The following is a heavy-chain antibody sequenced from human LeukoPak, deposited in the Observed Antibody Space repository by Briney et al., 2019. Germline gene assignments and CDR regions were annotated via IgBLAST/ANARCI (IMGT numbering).Heavy chain of an antibody. CDR2: ISNNGGYT. CDR3: AKQLGYCSDGSCYFPY. J-gene: IGHJ4*02. D-gene: IGHD2-15*01. CDR1: GFTVTNNY. V-gene: IGHV3-23*01. Sequence: GGSLRLSCAASGFTVTNNYMCWVRQAPGKGLEWVSAISNNGGYTYYADSVQGRFTISRDNSKSTLCLQMNSLRAEDTAVYYCAKQLGYCSDGSCYFPYWGQGTLVTVSS.